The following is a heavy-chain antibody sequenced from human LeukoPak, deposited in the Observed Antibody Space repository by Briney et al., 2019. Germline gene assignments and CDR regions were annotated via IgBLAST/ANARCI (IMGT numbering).Heavy chain of an antibody. CDR1: GGSISSYY. CDR2: IYYSGST. CDR3: ARHERHSSGYYGWFDP. V-gene: IGHV4-59*08. Sequence: SETLSLTCTVSGGSISSYYWSWIRQPPGKGLEWIGYIYYSGSTNYNPSLKSRVTISVDTSKNQFSLKLSSVTAADTAVYYCARHERHSSGYYGWFDPWGQGTLVTVSS. J-gene: IGHJ5*02. D-gene: IGHD3-22*01.